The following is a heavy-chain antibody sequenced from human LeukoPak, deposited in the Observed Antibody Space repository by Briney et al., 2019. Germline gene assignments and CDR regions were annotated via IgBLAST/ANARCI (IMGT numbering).Heavy chain of an antibody. CDR2: MNPNSGNT. V-gene: IGHV1-8*02. CDR1: GYTFIDYY. D-gene: IGHD2-2*01. Sequence: ASVKVSCKASGYTFIDYYIHWVRQAPGQGPEWMGWMNPNSGNTGYAQKFQGRVTMTRNTSISTAYMELSSLRSEDTAVYYCARGWSGCSSTSCYGYYYYYMDVWGKGTTVTISS. CDR3: ARGWSGCSSTSCYGYYYYYMDV. J-gene: IGHJ6*03.